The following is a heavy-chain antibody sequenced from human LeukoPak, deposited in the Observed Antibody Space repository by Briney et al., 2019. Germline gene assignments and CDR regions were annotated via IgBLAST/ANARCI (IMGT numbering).Heavy chain of an antibody. Sequence: SETLSLTCAVSGVPISSFYWSWIRQPPGKGLEWIGDVFYTGDTNYNPSLKSRRTMSLDTSKNQLSLRLTSVTAADAAVYYCARHPFATPFDHWGRGTLVTVSS. CDR3: ARHPFATPFDH. CDR1: GVPISSFY. V-gene: IGHV4-59*08. J-gene: IGHJ4*02. CDR2: VFYTGDT. D-gene: IGHD2-15*01.